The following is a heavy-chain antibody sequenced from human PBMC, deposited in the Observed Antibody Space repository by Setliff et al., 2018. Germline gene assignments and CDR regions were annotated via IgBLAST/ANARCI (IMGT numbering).Heavy chain of an antibody. CDR1: DVSISGYY. Sequence: SETLSLTCTVSDVSISGYYWSWIRQPPGKGLEWIGYIYYSGSTNYNPSLKSRVTTSVDTSKNQFSLKLSSVTAADTAVYYCARHGRIAGWFDPWGRGTLVTVSS. J-gene: IGHJ5*02. CDR3: ARHGRIAGWFDP. D-gene: IGHD6-13*01. V-gene: IGHV4-59*08. CDR2: IYYSGST.